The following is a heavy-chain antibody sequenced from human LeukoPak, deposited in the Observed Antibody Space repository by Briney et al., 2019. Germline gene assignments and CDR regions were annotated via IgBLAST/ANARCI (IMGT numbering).Heavy chain of an antibody. V-gene: IGHV3-21*01. J-gene: IGHJ4*02. CDR2: ISSSSSYI. CDR1: GFTFSSYA. CDR3: ARDLTPKDGQFDY. D-gene: IGHD5-24*01. Sequence: GGSLRLSRAASGFTFSSYAMNWVRQAPGKGLEWVSSISSSSSYIYYADSVKGRFTISRDNAKNSLYLQMNSLRAEDTAVYYCARDLTPKDGQFDYWGQGTLVTVSS.